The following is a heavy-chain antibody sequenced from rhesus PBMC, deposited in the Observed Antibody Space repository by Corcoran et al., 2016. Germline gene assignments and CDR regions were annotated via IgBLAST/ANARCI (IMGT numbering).Heavy chain of an antibody. D-gene: IGHD3-3*01. CDR2: ISYSGRT. CDR3: ARLGVLQFLDWSPFDAFDF. V-gene: IGHV4-122*02. Sequence: QLQLQESGPGLVKPSETLSLTCAVSGYSISSGYGWSWIRQPPGKGLEWIGYISYSGRTSYNPSLKCRVTLSRDTTKNQFSLKLSSVTAADTAVYYCARLGVLQFLDWSPFDAFDFWGQGLRVTVSS. CDR1: GYSISSGYG. J-gene: IGHJ3*01.